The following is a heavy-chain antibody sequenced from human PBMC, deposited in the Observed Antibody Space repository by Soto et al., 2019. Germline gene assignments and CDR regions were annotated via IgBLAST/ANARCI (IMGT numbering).Heavy chain of an antibody. V-gene: IGHV3-23*01. CDR2: ISGSGGST. CDR3: AKGVDYYDSSGYSAFDI. CDR1: GFTFSSYA. J-gene: IGHJ3*02. Sequence: GGSLRLSCAASGFTFSSYAMSWVRQAPGKGLEWVSAISGSGGSTYYADSVKGRFTISRDNSKNTLYLQMNSLRAEDTAVYYCAKGVDYYDSSGYSAFDIWGQGTMVTVSS. D-gene: IGHD3-22*01.